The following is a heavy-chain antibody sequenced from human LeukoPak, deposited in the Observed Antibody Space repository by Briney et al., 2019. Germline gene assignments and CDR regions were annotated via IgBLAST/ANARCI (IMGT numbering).Heavy chain of an antibody. CDR2: MRSRATVI. CDR3: ASDIVATSGDF. Sequence: PGGSLRLSCAASGFIDSSYEMNWVRQAPGKGREWVGYMRSRATVIDYAGSVKGRFTISRDNAKNALFLRMNSLRVEDTATYYCASDIVATSGDFWGQGTLVSVSS. D-gene: IGHD5-12*01. V-gene: IGHV3-48*03. J-gene: IGHJ4*02. CDR1: GFIDSSYE.